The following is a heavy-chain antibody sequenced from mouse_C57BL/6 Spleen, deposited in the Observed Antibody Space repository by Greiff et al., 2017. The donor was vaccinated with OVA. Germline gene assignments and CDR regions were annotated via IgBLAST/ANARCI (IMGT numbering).Heavy chain of an antibody. CDR3: ARDRYYYGSAYYAMDY. V-gene: IGHV3-6*01. CDR2: ISYDGSN. J-gene: IGHJ4*01. Sequence: ESGPGLVKPSQSLSLTCPVTGYSTTSGYYWNWIRQLPGNKLEWMGYISYDGSNNYNPSLKNRTSITRDTSKNQFFLKLNSVTTEDTATYYCARDRYYYGSAYYAMDYWGQGTSVTVSS. D-gene: IGHD1-1*01. CDR1: GYSTTSGYY.